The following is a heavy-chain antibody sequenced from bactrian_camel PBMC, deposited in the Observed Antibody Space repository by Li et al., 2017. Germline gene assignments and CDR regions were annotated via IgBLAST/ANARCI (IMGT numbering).Heavy chain of an antibody. D-gene: IGHD5*01. J-gene: IGHJ4*01. CDR2: ISSDGST. Sequence: VESGGGSVQAGGSLRLSCTASGFTFDDSDMGWYRQAPGNECELVSTISSDGSTYYADSVKGRFTISQDSAENTLYLQMSSLKPEDTAMYYCAAALRPDYVVANKPLARARGYNYWGQGTQVTVS. CDR1: GFTFDDSD. V-gene: IGHV3S55*01. CDR3: AAALRPDYVVANKPLARARGYNY.